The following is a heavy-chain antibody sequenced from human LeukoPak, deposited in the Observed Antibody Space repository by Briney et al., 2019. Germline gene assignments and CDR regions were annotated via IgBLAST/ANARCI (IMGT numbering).Heavy chain of an antibody. Sequence: GGSLRVSCAASGFTFSNAWMNWVRQAPGKGLEWVGRIKSKTGGGAIDYAATVKGRFTISRDDSKSTLYLQMDSLQTEDTGIYYCTSTTAFVLVRGVIRSYSYDGMDVWGQGTTVTVSS. V-gene: IGHV3-15*01. CDR3: TSTTAFVLVRGVIRSYSYDGMDV. CDR2: IKSKTGGGAI. D-gene: IGHD3-10*01. J-gene: IGHJ6*02. CDR1: GFTFSNAW.